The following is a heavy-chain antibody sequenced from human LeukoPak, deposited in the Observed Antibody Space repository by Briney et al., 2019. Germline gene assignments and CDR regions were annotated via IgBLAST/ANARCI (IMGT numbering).Heavy chain of an antibody. V-gene: IGHV3-30*02. CDR2: IRYDANDK. CDR3: ANGVCSRTSCYHNRFDI. Sequence: PGESLRLSCAASGFTFNSYGMHWVRQAPGKGLEWVASIRYDANDKYYTDSVKGRFTISRDNSKNTLSLQMNSLRIEDTAVYYCANGVCSRTSCYHNRFDIWGQGTMVTVSS. CDR1: GFTFNSYG. J-gene: IGHJ3*02. D-gene: IGHD2-2*01.